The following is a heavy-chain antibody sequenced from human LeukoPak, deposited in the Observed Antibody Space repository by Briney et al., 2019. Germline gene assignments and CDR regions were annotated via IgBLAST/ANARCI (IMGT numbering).Heavy chain of an antibody. CDR1: GFTFSNNA. V-gene: IGHV3-30*02. CDR2: IRFDGSNE. CDR3: ATEGGLTYYNYYYMDV. Sequence: GGSLRLSCAGSGFTFSNNAMNWVRQAPGKGLEWVAFIRFDGSNEQYADSVKGRFSISRDNSNSTLYLQMNSLRAEDTAVYYCATEGGLTYYNYYYMDVWGTGTTVTISS. D-gene: IGHD3-16*01. J-gene: IGHJ6*03.